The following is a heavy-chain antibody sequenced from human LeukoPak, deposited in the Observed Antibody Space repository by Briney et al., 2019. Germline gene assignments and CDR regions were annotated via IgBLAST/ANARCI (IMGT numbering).Heavy chain of an antibody. D-gene: IGHD6-19*01. Sequence: ASVKVSCKASGYTFTGYYIHWVRQAPGQGLEWMGWINPNSGGTNYAQKFQGRVTMTRDTSISTAYMELSRLRSDDTAVYYCARDRGIAVAAYDYWGQGTLVTVSS. CDR3: ARDRGIAVAAYDY. CDR1: GYTFTGYY. J-gene: IGHJ4*02. V-gene: IGHV1-2*02. CDR2: INPNSGGT.